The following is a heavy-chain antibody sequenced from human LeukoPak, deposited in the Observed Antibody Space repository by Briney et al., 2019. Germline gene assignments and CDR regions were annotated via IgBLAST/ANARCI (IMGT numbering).Heavy chain of an antibody. CDR1: GYKFTSYW. J-gene: IGHJ4*02. D-gene: IGHD1-26*01. Sequence: GESLKISCKGSGYKFTSYWIGWVRQMPGKGLEWMGRIDPSDSYTNYSPSFQGHVTISADKSISTAYLQWSSLKASDTAMYYCARHESGSYSPYYFDYWGQGTLVTVSS. V-gene: IGHV5-10-1*01. CDR3: ARHESGSYSPYYFDY. CDR2: IDPSDSYT.